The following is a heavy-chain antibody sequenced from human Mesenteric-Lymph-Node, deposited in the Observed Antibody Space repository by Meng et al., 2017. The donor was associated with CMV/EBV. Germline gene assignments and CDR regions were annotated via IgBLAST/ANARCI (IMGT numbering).Heavy chain of an antibody. J-gene: IGHJ6*02. D-gene: IGHD3-10*01. CDR3: ARDDYYGSGRGMDV. V-gene: IGHV3-74*01. Sequence: GGSLRLSCAASGFTFSSYAMTWVRQAPGKGLVWVSRINSDGSSTSYGDSVKGRFTISRDNAKNTLYLQMNSLRAEDTAVYYCARDDYYGSGRGMDVWGQGTTVTVSS. CDR1: GFTFSSYA. CDR2: INSDGSST.